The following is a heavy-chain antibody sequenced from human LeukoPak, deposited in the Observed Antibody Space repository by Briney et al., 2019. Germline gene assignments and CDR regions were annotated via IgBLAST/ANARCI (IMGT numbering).Heavy chain of an antibody. D-gene: IGHD1-26*01. CDR3: ARWELKAFDY. Sequence: EWMGIINPSGGSTSYAQKFQGRVTMTRDTSTSTVYMELSSLRSEDTAVYYCARWELKAFDYWGQGTLVTVSS. V-gene: IGHV1-46*01. CDR2: INPSGGST. J-gene: IGHJ4*02.